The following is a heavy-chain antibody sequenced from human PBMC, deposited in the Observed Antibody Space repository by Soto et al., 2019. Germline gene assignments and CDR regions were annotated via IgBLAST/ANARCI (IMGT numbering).Heavy chain of an antibody. D-gene: IGHD3-3*01. CDR1: GFTFGDYA. J-gene: IGHJ3*02. V-gene: IGHV3-49*03. CDR2: IRSKAYGGTT. CDR3: TIVTIFGVVIPNDAFDI. Sequence: SLRLSCTASGFTFGDYAMSWFRQAPGKGLEWVGFIRSKAYGGTTEYAASVKGRFTISRDDSKSIAYLQMNSLKTEDTAVYYCTIVTIFGVVIPNDAFDIWGQGTMVTVSS.